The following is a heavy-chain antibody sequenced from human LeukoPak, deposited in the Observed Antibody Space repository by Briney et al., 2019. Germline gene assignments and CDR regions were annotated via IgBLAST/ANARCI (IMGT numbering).Heavy chain of an antibody. J-gene: IGHJ5*02. D-gene: IGHD3-22*01. V-gene: IGHV4-34*01. CDR3: ASLTMIVVP. CDR1: GGSFSGCY. Sequence: SETLSLTCAVYGGSFSGCYWSWIRQPPGKGLEWIGEINHSGRTNYNPSLKSRVTISVDTSKNQFSLKLSSVTAADTAVYYCASLTMIVVPWGQGTLVTVSS. CDR2: INHSGRT.